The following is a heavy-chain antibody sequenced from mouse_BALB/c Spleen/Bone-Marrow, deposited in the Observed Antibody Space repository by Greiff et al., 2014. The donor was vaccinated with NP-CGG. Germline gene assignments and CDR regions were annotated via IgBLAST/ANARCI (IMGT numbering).Heavy chain of an antibody. V-gene: IGHV5-6*01. CDR2: ISSGGSYT. CDR3: ARQYGNLGVMDY. Sequence: VQLKESGGDLVKPGGSLKLSCAASGFTFSSYGMSWVRQTPDKRLEWVATISSGGSYTYYPDSVKGRSTISRDNAKNTLYLQMSSLKSEDTAMYYCARQYGNLGVMDYWGQGTSVTVSS. D-gene: IGHD2-1*01. J-gene: IGHJ4*01. CDR1: GFTFSSYG.